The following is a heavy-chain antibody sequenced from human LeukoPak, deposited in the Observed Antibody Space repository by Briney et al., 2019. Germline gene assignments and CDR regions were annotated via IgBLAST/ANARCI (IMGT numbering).Heavy chain of an antibody. D-gene: IGHD2-2*02. Sequence: GGSLRLSCAASGFTFSSYAMSWVRQAPGKGLEWVSAISGSGGSTYYADSVKGRFTISRDNSKNTLYLQMNSLRAEDTAVYYCAKDRDNYCSSTSCYTDYWGQGTLVTVSS. CDR3: AKDRDNYCSSTSCYTDY. J-gene: IGHJ4*02. CDR2: ISGSGGST. V-gene: IGHV3-23*01. CDR1: GFTFSSYA.